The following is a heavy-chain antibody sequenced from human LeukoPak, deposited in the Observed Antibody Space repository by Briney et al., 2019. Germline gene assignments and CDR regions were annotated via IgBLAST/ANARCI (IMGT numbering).Heavy chain of an antibody. Sequence: SETLPLTCTVSGGSISSYYWSWIRQPPGKGLEWIGYIYYSGSTNYNPSLKSRVTISVDTSKNQFSLKLSSVTAADTALYYCARRGSYYYDSSGYSLWGQGTLVTVSS. D-gene: IGHD3-22*01. J-gene: IGHJ4*02. V-gene: IGHV4-59*08. CDR1: GGSISSYY. CDR2: IYYSGST. CDR3: ARRGSYYYDSSGYSL.